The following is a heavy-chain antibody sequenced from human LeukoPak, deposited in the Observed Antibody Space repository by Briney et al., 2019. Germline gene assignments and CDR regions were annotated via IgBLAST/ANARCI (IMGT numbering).Heavy chain of an antibody. CDR2: ISDSGGNT. V-gene: IGHV3-23*01. CDR1: GFTFNSYA. Sequence: GGSLRLSCVASGFTFNSYAMSWVRQAPWERLQWVSGISDSGGNTHYADSVRGQFTISRDNSKNTLYLQMNSLRAEDTAVYYCARHRSSWLIDYWGQGTLVTVSS. CDR3: ARHRSSWLIDY. D-gene: IGHD6-6*01. J-gene: IGHJ4*02.